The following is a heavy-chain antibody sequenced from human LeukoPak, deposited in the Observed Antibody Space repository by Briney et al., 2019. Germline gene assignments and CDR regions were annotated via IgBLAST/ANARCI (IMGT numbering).Heavy chain of an antibody. D-gene: IGHD1/OR15-1a*01. CDR2: IYSGGST. CDR1: GFTVSSNY. CDR3: ARNIAGGGRRYYYYMDV. Sequence: PGGSLRLSCAASGFTVSSNYMSWVRQAPGKGLEWVSVIYSGGSTYYADSVKGRFTISRDNSKNTLYLQMNSLRAEDTAVYYCARNIAGGGRRYYYYMDVWGKGTTVTVSS. V-gene: IGHV3-66*01. J-gene: IGHJ6*03.